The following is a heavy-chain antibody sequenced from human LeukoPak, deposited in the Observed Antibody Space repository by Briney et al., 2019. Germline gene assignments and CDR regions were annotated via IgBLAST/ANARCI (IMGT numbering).Heavy chain of an antibody. V-gene: IGHV3-21*01. J-gene: IGHJ6*03. CDR2: ITSSSTYM. CDR3: ARDGGGFDPYYYMDV. CDR1: GFTFSTYN. Sequence: PGGSLRLSCAASGFTFSTYNMNWVRRTPGKGLEWVSSITSSSTYMFYADSVRGRFTVSRDNAENSLFLQMNSLRAEDTAVYYCARDGGGFDPYYYMDVWGKGTTVTVSS. D-gene: IGHD3-9*01.